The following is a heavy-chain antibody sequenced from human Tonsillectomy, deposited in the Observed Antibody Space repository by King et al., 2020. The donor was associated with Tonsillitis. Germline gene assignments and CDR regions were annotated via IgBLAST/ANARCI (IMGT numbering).Heavy chain of an antibody. V-gene: IGHV5-51*01. CDR1: GYRFTSYW. D-gene: IGHD3-22*01. CDR2: IYPRDSDN. CDR3: ARHGYDRIGHDGFDI. J-gene: IGHJ3*02. Sequence: QLVQSGAEVKKPGESLKISCKGSGYRFTSYWFAWVRQMPGKDLEWMGIIYPRDSDNTYSPSFQGQVTISADKYISTAYLQWSSLKASDTAMYYCARHGYDRIGHDGFDIWGQGRMVTVSS.